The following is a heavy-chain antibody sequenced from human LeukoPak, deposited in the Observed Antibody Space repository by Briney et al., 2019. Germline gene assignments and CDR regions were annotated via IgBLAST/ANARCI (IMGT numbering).Heavy chain of an antibody. CDR1: GGSFSDYD. CDR2: ISGSGGST. V-gene: IGHV3-23*01. D-gene: IGHD6-19*01. Sequence: PSETLSLTCSVYGGSFSDYDWSWVRQAPGRGLEWVSAISGSGGSTYYADSVKGRFTISRDNSKNTLYLQMNSLRAEDTAVYYCAKDFSSVYISGWQYFDYWGQGTLVTVSS. CDR3: AKDFSSVYISGWQYFDY. J-gene: IGHJ4*02.